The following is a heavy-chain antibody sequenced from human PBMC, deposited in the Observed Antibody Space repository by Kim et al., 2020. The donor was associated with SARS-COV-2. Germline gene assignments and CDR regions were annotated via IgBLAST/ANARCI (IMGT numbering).Heavy chain of an antibody. Sequence: SETLSLTCTVSGGSISSYYWSWIRQPPGKGLEWIGYIYYSGSTNYNPSLKSRVTIAVDTSKNQFSLKLSSVTAADTAVYYCASSDIFEQRLRWGQGTLVTVSS. J-gene: IGHJ4*02. D-gene: IGHD3-9*01. CDR1: GGSISSYY. CDR2: IYYSGST. CDR3: ASSDIFEQRLR. V-gene: IGHV4-59*01.